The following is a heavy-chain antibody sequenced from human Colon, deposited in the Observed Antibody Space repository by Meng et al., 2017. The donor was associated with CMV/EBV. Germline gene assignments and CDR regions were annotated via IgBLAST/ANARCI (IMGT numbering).Heavy chain of an antibody. J-gene: IGHJ4*02. Sequence: GGSLRLSCAASGFTFSSYAMHWVRQAPGKGLEWVAVISNDGNNKYYADSVKGRFTISRVNSKNTLYLQMNFLGAEDTAVYYCARDLVKGSTYGRGVDYWGQGTLVTVSS. CDR2: ISNDGNNK. D-gene: IGHD2/OR15-2a*01. V-gene: IGHV3-30*04. CDR3: ARDLVKGSTYGRGVDY. CDR1: GFTFSSYA.